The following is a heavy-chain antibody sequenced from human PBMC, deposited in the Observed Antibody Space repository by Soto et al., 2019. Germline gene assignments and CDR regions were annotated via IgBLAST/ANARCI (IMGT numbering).Heavy chain of an antibody. D-gene: IGHD5-12*01. V-gene: IGHV1-8*01. CDR1: GYTFTSYD. CDR3: ARGISFGYSGYDWDYYYYYYMDV. CDR2: MNPNSGNT. Sequence: ASVKVSCKASGYTFTSYDINWVRQATGQGLEWMGWMNPNSGNTGYAQKFQGRVTMTRNTSISTAYMELSSLRSEDTAVYYCARGISFGYSGYDWDYYYYYYMDVWGKGTTVTVSS. J-gene: IGHJ6*03.